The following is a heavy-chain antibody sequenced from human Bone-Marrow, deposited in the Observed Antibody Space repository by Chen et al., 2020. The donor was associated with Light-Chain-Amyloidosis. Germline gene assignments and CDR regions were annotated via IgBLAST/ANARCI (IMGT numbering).Heavy chain of an antibody. Sequence: EEHQLESGGGLVQPGRSLRRSCEASGFTFDDYAMHWVRQAPGKGLEWVSGISWNSGVKGYVDSVRGRFTISRDGVKNSLYLQMNSLRPEDTALYYCAKDKGGSMGFGMDVWGQGTTVIVSS. D-gene: IGHD3-10*01. CDR2: ISWNSGVK. CDR3: AKDKGGSMGFGMDV. CDR1: GFTFDDYA. J-gene: IGHJ6*02. V-gene: IGHV3-9*01.